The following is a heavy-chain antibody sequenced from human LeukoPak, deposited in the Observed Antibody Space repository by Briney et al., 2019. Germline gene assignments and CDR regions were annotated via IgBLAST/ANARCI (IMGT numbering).Heavy chain of an antibody. CDR1: GFTFNNYA. V-gene: IGHV3-23*01. CDR3: AKDPYLYYYDSSGPDLDY. D-gene: IGHD3-22*01. Sequence: GGSLRLSCAASGFTFNNYAMTWVRQAPGKGLEWVSAISATFGSTYYADSVNGRFTISRDNSKNTLYLQMNSLRAEDTAVYYCAKDPYLYYYDSSGPDLDYWGQGTLVTVSS. J-gene: IGHJ4*02. CDR2: ISATFGST.